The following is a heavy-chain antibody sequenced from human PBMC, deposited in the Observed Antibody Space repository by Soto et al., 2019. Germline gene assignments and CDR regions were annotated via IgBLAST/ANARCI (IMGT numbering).Heavy chain of an antibody. D-gene: IGHD3-10*01. CDR3: ARDNATMVRGEVGWFDP. J-gene: IGHJ5*02. CDR1: GFTFSSYG. V-gene: IGHV3-33*01. CDR2: IWYDGSNK. Sequence: QVQLVESGGGVVQPGRSLRLSCAASGFTFSSYGMHWVRQAPGKGLERVAVIWYDGSNKYYADSVKGRFTISRDNSKNTLYLQMNSRRAEDTAVYYGARDNATMVRGEVGWFDPWCQGTLVTVSS.